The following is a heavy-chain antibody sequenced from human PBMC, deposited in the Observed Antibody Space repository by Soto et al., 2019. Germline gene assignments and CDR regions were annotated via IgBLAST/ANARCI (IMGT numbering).Heavy chain of an antibody. CDR1: GGSISSSSYY. D-gene: IGHD6-6*01. V-gene: IGHV4-39*01. Sequence: SETLSLTCTVSGGSISSSSYYWGWIRQPPGKGLERIGSIYYSGSTYYNPSLKSRVTISVDTSKIQFSLKLSSVTAADTAVYYCARQVDSSFDYWGQGTLVTVSS. CDR2: IYYSGST. CDR3: ARQVDSSFDY. J-gene: IGHJ4*02.